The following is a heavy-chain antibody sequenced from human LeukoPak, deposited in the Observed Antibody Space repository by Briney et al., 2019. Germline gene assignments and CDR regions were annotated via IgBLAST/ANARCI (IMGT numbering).Heavy chain of an antibody. CDR3: ARHSGYHSTMYLDY. D-gene: IGHD3-22*01. J-gene: IGHJ4*02. CDR2: ITAIFRTT. CDR1: GGTFNSYA. Sequence: SVKVSCKTSGGTFNSYAISWVRQAPGQGLEWMGGITAIFRTTNYAQKFQGRVTITADESMSTVYMELSSLRSEDTAVYYCARHSGYHSTMYLDYWGQGTLVTVSS. V-gene: IGHV1-69*13.